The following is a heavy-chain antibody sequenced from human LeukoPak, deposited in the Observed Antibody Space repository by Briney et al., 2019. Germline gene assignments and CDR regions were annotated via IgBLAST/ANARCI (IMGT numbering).Heavy chain of an antibody. V-gene: IGHV4-34*01. CDR1: GGSFSGYY. J-gene: IGHJ6*03. CDR3: ARVVSTPYYMDV. Sequence: TSETLSLTCAVYGGSFSGYYWSWIRQPPGKGLEWIGEINHSGSTNYNPSLKSRVTISVDTSKNQFSLKLSSVTAADTAVYYCARVVSTPYYMDVWGKGTTVTVSS. CDR2: INHSGST. D-gene: IGHD3-22*01.